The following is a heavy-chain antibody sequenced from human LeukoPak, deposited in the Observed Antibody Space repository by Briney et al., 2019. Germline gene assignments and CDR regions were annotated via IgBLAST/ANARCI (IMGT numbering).Heavy chain of an antibody. CDR2: FDPEDGET. J-gene: IGHJ6*02. V-gene: IGHV1-24*01. CDR3: ATERRGYSGYSPPLYYYYYYGMDV. D-gene: IGHD5-12*01. CDR1: GYTLTELS. Sequence: ASVKVSCKVSGYTLTELSMHWVRQTPGNGLEWMGGFDPEDGETIYAQKFQGRVTMTEDTSTDTAYMELSSLRSEDTAVYYCATERRGYSGYSPPLYYYYYYGMDVWGQGTTVTVSS.